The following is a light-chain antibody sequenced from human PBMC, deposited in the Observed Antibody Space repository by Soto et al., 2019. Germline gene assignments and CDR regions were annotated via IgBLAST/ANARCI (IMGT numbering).Light chain of an antibody. Sequence: AIAMTQSPSSLSASVGDRVTITCRASQGIRKELSWYQQKPGKAPKLLIYAASSSHSGVPSRFSGSGSGTDFTLTISSLQPEDFATYFCLQDFNYPRTFGGGTKVEIK. J-gene: IGKJ4*01. CDR1: QGIRKE. V-gene: IGKV1-6*01. CDR3: LQDFNYPRT. CDR2: AAS.